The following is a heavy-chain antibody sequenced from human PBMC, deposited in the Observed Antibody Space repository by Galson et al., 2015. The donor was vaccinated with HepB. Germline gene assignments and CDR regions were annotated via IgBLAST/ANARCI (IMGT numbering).Heavy chain of an antibody. J-gene: IGHJ4*02. CDR2: INPSSGGT. V-gene: IGHV1-2*06. CDR1: GDTFTGYY. CDR3: ARLGAIDN. D-gene: IGHD1-26*01. Sequence: SVKVPCKASGDTFTGYYMHWVRQAPGQGLEWIGRINPSSGGTSYAQNFQGRVTMTRDTSISTAYMELSRLRSDDTALYYCARLGAIDNWGQGTLVSVSS.